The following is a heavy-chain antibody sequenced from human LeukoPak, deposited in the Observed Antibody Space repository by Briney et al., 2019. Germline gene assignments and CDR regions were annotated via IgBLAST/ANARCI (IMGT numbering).Heavy chain of an antibody. V-gene: IGHV3-48*03. J-gene: IGHJ4*02. CDR1: GFTFSSYE. Sequence: GGSLRLSCAASGFTFSSYEMDWVRQAPGKGLEWVSYISSSGSTIYYADSVKGRFTISRENAKNSLYLQMNSLRAEDTAVYYCARVWFGDLDYWGQGTMVTVAS. CDR2: ISSSGSTI. D-gene: IGHD3-10*01. CDR3: ARVWFGDLDY.